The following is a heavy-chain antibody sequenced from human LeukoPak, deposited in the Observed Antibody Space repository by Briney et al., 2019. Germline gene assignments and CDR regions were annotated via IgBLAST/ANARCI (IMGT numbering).Heavy chain of an antibody. CDR2: IIPILGTA. Sequence: SVKVSCKASGVTFSSYAISWVRQAPGQGLEWMGGIIPILGTANYAQKFQGRVTITADESTSTAYMELSSLRSEDTAVYYCAIRYCSSTSCPNYYYYYYMDVWGKGTTVTISS. J-gene: IGHJ6*03. CDR3: AIRYCSSTSCPNYYYYYYMDV. D-gene: IGHD2-2*01. CDR1: GVTFSSYA. V-gene: IGHV1-69*13.